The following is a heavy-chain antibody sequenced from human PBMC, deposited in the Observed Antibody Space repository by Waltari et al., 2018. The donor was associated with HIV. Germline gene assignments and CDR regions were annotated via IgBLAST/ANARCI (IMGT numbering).Heavy chain of an antibody. J-gene: IGHJ6*02. CDR1: GYTFSDSY. D-gene: IGHD5-18*01. V-gene: IGHV1-2*04. CDR3: ARDAEVLGYSYRNYYYYYGMDA. CDR2: INPNSGGT. Sequence: QVQLVQSGAEVKKVGASVKVSCKAPGYTFSDSYIHWVRQPPGQGLEWMGWINPNSGGTTYAQKFQGWVTMTRDTSVSTAYMELSRLRSDDTAVYYCARDAEVLGYSYRNYYYYYGMDAWGQGTTVTVSS.